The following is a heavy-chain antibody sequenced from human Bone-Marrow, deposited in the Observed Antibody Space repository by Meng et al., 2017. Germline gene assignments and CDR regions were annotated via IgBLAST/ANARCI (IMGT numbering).Heavy chain of an antibody. Sequence: ASVKVSCKASGYTFTSYAMNWVRQAPGQGLEWMGWINTNTGNPTYAQGFTGRFVFSLDTSVSTAYLQISSLKAEDTAVYYCARVAAAGEYYYYYGMDVWGQGITVTVSS. V-gene: IGHV7-4-1*02. CDR2: INTNTGNP. J-gene: IGHJ6*02. D-gene: IGHD6-13*01. CDR3: ARVAAAGEYYYYYGMDV. CDR1: GYTFTSYA.